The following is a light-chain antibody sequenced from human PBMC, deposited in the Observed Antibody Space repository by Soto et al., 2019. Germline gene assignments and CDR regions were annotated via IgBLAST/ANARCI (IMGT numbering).Light chain of an antibody. CDR2: AAS. CDR3: QQYGGSPPFT. Sequence: EIVLTQSPGTLSLSPGDRATLSCRASQSVSSNYLAWYQQKPGQAPRLLIYAASSRATGIPDRFSGSGSGTDFTLTISRLAPEDFAVYYCQQYGGSPPFTFGPGTKVEIK. J-gene: IGKJ3*01. CDR1: QSVSSNY. V-gene: IGKV3-20*01.